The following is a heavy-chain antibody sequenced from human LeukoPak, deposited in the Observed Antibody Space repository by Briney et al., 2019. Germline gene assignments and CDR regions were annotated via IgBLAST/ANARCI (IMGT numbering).Heavy chain of an antibody. Sequence: GGSLRLSCAASGFTFSTYSMNWVRQAPGKGLEWVSSISSSSSHIYYADSVKGRFTISRDNAKNSLYLQMNSLRTEDTAVYYCARGAGLFDYWGQGTLVTVSS. J-gene: IGHJ4*02. CDR2: ISSSSSHI. CDR3: ARGAGLFDY. V-gene: IGHV3-21*01. CDR1: GFTFSTYS.